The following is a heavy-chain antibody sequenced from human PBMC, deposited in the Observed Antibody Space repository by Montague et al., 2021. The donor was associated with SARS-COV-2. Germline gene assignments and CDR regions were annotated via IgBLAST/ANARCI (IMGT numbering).Heavy chain of an antibody. D-gene: IGHD6-19*01. CDR1: GFSLSTSGVG. Sequence: PALVKPTQTLTLTCTFSGFSLSTSGVGVGWIRQPPGKALEWPALIYWDDDKRYSPSLKSRLTITKDTSKNQVVLTMTNMDPVDTATYYCAHLRGSGWYGDWFDPWGQGTLVTVSS. CDR2: IYWDDDK. V-gene: IGHV2-5*02. J-gene: IGHJ5*02. CDR3: AHLRGSGWYGDWFDP.